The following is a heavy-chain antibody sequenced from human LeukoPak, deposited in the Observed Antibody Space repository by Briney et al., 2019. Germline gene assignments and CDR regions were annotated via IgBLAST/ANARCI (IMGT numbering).Heavy chain of an antibody. CDR2: IYYSGST. D-gene: IGHD3-10*01. Sequence: PSQTLSLTCTVSGGSISSGGYYWSWIRQHPGKGLEWIGYIYYSGSTYYNPSLKSRVTISVDTSKNQFSLKLSSVTAADTAVYYCARGPVTGSYEGNWFDPWGQGTLVTASS. CDR1: GGSISSGGYY. V-gene: IGHV4-31*03. CDR3: ARGPVTGSYEGNWFDP. J-gene: IGHJ5*02.